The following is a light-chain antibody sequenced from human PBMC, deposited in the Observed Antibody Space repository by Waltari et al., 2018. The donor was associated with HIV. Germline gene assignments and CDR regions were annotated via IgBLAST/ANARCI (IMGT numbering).Light chain of an antibody. V-gene: IGLV3-21*04. CDR1: NIVNRD. CDR3: QVWDSGSDHV. J-gene: IGLJ1*01. CDR2: DDD. Sequence: SYVLTQPPSISVAPGKTAKITCGGTNIVNRDVHWYQQKPGQAPILVIFDDDHRPSGIPERFSGSNSDNTATLTINRVEVGDEADYYCQVWDSGSDHVFGSGTTVTVL.